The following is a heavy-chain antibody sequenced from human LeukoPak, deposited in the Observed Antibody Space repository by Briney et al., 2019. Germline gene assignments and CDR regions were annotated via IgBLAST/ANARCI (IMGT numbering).Heavy chain of an antibody. V-gene: IGHV3-30-3*01. J-gene: IGHJ4*02. D-gene: IGHD2-21*02. CDR1: GFTFSSYA. Sequence: QPGGSLRLSCAASGFTFSSYAMHWVCQAPGKGLEWVAFMSYDGSNKYYADSVKGRFTISRDNSKNTLYLQMNSLRAEDTAVYYCARTPCGGDCYIPLDYWGQGTLVTVSS. CDR2: MSYDGSNK. CDR3: ARTPCGGDCYIPLDY.